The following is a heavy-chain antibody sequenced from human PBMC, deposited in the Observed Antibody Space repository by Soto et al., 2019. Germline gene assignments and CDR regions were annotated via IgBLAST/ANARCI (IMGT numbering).Heavy chain of an antibody. D-gene: IGHD1-20*01. V-gene: IGHV1-18*01. CDR1: GYTFSSYG. CDR2: ISGYNGNT. CDR3: AREASITGTPES. J-gene: IGHJ5*02. Sequence: QVQLVQSGAEVKKPGASMKVSCKASGYTFSSYGISWVRQAPGQGLEWMGWISGYNGNTKFAQKLQGRLTMTTDTSTSTAYMELRSLRSDDTAVYYCAREASITGTPESWGQGTLVTVSS.